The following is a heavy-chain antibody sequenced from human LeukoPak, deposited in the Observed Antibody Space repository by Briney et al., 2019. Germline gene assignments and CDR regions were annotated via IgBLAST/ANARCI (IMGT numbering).Heavy chain of an antibody. CDR2: IIPIFGTA. CDR3: ARDLADIVVVPAAVGAEGAFDI. J-gene: IGHJ3*02. CDR1: GGTFSSYA. D-gene: IGHD2-2*01. Sequence: SVKVSCKASGGTFSSYAISWVRQAPGQGLEWMGGIIPIFGTANYAQKFQGRVTITTDESTSTAYMELSSLGSEDTAVYYCARDLADIVVVPAAVGAEGAFDIWGQGTMVTVSS. V-gene: IGHV1-69*05.